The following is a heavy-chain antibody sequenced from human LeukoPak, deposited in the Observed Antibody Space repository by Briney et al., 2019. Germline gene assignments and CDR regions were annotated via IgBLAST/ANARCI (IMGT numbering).Heavy chain of an antibody. Sequence: PSETLSLTCTVSGGSTRISNYFWSWIRQPAGKGQEWIGRIYTSGSTNYNPSLKSRVTISVDTSKNQFSLKLSSVTAADTAVYYCARSYYDFWSGYLDYWGQGTLVTVSS. V-gene: IGHV4-61*02. D-gene: IGHD3-3*01. CDR2: IYTSGST. CDR1: GGSTRISNYF. J-gene: IGHJ4*02. CDR3: ARSYYDFWSGYLDY.